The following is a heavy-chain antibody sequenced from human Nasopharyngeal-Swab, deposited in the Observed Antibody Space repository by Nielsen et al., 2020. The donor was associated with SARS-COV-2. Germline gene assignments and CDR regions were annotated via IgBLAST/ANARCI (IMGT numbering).Heavy chain of an antibody. CDR2: IYYTGST. CDR1: GGPISSHSYY. Sequence: ESLKISCTVSGGPISSHSYYWAWIRKPPGKGPEWIGHIYYTGSTHYNPSLRSRVTTSVDTSKNQFSLELRSVTAADTGVYFCARLNYDFGGLYGVDVWGQGTTVTVSS. D-gene: IGHD3-3*01. V-gene: IGHV4-39*01. CDR3: ARLNYDFGGLYGVDV. J-gene: IGHJ6*02.